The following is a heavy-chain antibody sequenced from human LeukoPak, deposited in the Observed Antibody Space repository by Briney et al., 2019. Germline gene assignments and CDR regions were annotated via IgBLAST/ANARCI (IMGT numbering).Heavy chain of an antibody. Sequence: PGGSLRLSCAASGFTFSSYAMHWVRQAPGKGLEWVAVISYDGNNKYYADSVKGRFTISRDNAKNSLYLQMNSLRAEDTAVYYCARAPGYSYGSLDYWGQGTLVTVSS. V-gene: IGHV3-30-3*01. CDR2: ISYDGNNK. CDR1: GFTFSSYA. CDR3: ARAPGYSYGSLDY. J-gene: IGHJ4*02. D-gene: IGHD5-18*01.